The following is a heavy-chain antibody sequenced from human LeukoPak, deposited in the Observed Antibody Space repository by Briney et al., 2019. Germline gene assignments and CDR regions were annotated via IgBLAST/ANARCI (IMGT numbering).Heavy chain of an antibody. Sequence: PSETLSLTCTVSGGSISSSSYYWGWIRQPPGKVLEWSGSIYFSGSSYYNPSLRTRVTISLDTSKNQFSLRLTSVSAADPAVYYCARLLFALYVCGQGTTVTVSS. J-gene: IGHJ6*02. D-gene: IGHD2-21*01. CDR2: IYFSGSS. V-gene: IGHV4-39*01. CDR1: GGSISSSSYY. CDR3: ARLLFALYV.